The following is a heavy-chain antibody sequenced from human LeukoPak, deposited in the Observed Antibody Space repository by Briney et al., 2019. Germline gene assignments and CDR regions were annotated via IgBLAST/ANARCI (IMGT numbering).Heavy chain of an antibody. CDR2: INPNSGGT. J-gene: IGHJ4*02. Sequence: ASVKVSSKASGYTFTDYYMHWVRQATGQGLEWMGWINPNSGGTNYAQKFQCRVTMTRDTSISTAYMELSRLRSDDAAVYYCARDRYHSNFFGYWGQGTLVTVSS. V-gene: IGHV1-2*02. D-gene: IGHD2-2*01. CDR1: GYTFTDYY. CDR3: ARDRYHSNFFGY.